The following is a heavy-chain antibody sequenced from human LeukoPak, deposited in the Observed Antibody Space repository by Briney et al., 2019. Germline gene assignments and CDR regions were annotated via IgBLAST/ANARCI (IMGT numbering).Heavy chain of an antibody. V-gene: IGHV3-9*01. CDR2: ISWNSGSI. J-gene: IGHJ1*01. CDR3: AKDIGGSYPAEYFQH. CDR1: GFTFDDYA. Sequence: SGGSLRLSWAAAGFTFDDYAMHWVRQAPGKGLEWVSGISWNSGSIGYADSVKGRFTISRDNAKNSLYLQMNSLRAEDTALYYCAKDIGGSYPAEYFQHWGQGTLVTVSS. D-gene: IGHD1-26*01.